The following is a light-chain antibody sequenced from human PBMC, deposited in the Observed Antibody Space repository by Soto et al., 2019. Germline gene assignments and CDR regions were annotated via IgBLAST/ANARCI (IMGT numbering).Light chain of an antibody. Sequence: HSVLTQPDSVSGSPGESITISCTGTSSDVGGYNYVSWYQQHPGKAPKLMIYDVSNRPSGVSNRFSGSKSGNTASLTISGLQAEDEADYYCSSYTSSSTLNVFGTGTKVTVL. CDR3: SSYTSSSTLNV. CDR1: SSDVGGYNY. CDR2: DVS. J-gene: IGLJ1*01. V-gene: IGLV2-14*01.